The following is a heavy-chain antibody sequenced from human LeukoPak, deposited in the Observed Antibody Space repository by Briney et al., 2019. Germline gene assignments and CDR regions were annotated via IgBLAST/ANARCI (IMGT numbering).Heavy chain of an antibody. J-gene: IGHJ5*02. Sequence: SETLSLTCTVSGGSTSSYYWSWIRQPAGKGLEWIGRIYTSGSTNYNPSLMSRVTMSVDTSKNQFSLKLSSVTAADTAVYYCARDGGIVVVPAADYNWFDPWGQGTLVTVSS. D-gene: IGHD2-2*01. CDR3: ARDGGIVVVPAADYNWFDP. V-gene: IGHV4-4*07. CDR2: IYTSGST. CDR1: GGSTSSYY.